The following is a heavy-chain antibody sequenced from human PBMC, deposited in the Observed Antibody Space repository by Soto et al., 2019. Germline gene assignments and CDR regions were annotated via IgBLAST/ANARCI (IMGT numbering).Heavy chain of an antibody. Sequence: DVQLLESGGGLVQPGGSLRLSCAASGFTFNAYAMTWVRQAPGKGLEWVSAIGGSGGNRYYAGSVRGRFTISRDNSKDTVDLQMNSLRVEDTAVYYCARVASDYINSVDNWGQGILVSVSS. CDR2: IGGSGGNR. J-gene: IGHJ4*02. CDR3: ARVASDYINSVDN. V-gene: IGHV3-23*01. D-gene: IGHD4-4*01. CDR1: GFTFNAYA.